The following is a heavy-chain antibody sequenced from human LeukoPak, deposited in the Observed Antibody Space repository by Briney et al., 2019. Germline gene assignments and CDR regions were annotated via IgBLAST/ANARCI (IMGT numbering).Heavy chain of an antibody. CDR1: GFTFSSYS. CDR2: ISSSSSYI. Sequence: GGSLRLSCAASGFTFSSYSMNWVRQAPGKGLEWVSSISSSSSYIYYADSVKGRFTISRDNAKNSLYLQMNSLRAEDPAVYYCARDLCSSTSCYWGYYYYGMDVWGQGTTVTVSS. CDR3: ARDLCSSTSCYWGYYYYGMDV. J-gene: IGHJ6*02. D-gene: IGHD2-2*01. V-gene: IGHV3-21*01.